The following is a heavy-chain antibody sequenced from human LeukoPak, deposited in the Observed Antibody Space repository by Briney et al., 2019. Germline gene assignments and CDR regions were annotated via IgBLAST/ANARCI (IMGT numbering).Heavy chain of an antibody. CDR3: ARGAYYYED. D-gene: IGHD3-22*01. J-gene: IGHJ4*02. Sequence: GGSLRLSCAASGFTFSSHSMNWVRQAPGKGLEWVSYISSSSSTIYYAASVKGRFTISRDNAKNSLYLQMNSLRAEDTAVYYCARGAYYYEDWGQGTLVTASS. CDR1: GFTFSSHS. V-gene: IGHV3-48*01. CDR2: ISSSSSTI.